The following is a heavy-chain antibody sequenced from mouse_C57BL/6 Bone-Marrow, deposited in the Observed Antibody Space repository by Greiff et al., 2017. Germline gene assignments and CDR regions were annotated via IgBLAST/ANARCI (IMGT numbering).Heavy chain of an antibody. Sequence: QVQLKESGAELARPGASVKLSCKASGYTFTSYGISWVKQRTGQGLEWIGEIYPRSGNTYYNEKFKGKATLTADKSSSTAYMELRSLTSEDSAVYFCARWLPSYFDYWGQGTTLTVSS. D-gene: IGHD6-1*01. CDR2: IYPRSGNT. J-gene: IGHJ2*01. V-gene: IGHV1-81*01. CDR1: GYTFTSYG. CDR3: ARWLPSYFDY.